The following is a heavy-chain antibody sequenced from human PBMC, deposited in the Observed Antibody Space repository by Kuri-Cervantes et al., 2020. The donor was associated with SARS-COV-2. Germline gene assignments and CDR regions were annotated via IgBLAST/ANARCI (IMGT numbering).Heavy chain of an antibody. CDR2: INPDGSYT. D-gene: IGHD1-1*01. CDR1: GFTFSGHW. Sequence: LSLTCAASGFTFSGHWIHWVRQAPGKGLVWVSRINPDGSYTNNADSVKGRFTLSRDNAKNMLFLQMNSLRAEDTAVYYCVRDGDHWNFDYWGQGNLVTVSS. V-gene: IGHV3-74*01. J-gene: IGHJ4*02. CDR3: VRDGDHWNFDY.